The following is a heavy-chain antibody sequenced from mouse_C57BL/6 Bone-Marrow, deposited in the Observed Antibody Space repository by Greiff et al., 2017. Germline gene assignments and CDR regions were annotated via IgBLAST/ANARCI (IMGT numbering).Heavy chain of an antibody. Sequence: QVQLQQSGAELMKPGASVKLSCKATGYTFTGYWIEWVKQRPGHGLEWIGEILPGSGSTNYNEKFKGKATFTADTSSNTAYMPLSSLTTEDSAIYYCARGGVWLRRRGDYYAMDYWGQGTSVTVSS. CDR2: ILPGSGST. CDR1: GYTFTGYW. CDR3: ARGGVWLRRRGDYYAMDY. J-gene: IGHJ4*01. D-gene: IGHD2-2*01. V-gene: IGHV1-9*01.